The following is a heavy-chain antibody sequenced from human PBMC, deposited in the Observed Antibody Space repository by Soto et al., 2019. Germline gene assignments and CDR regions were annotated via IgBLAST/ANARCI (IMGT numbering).Heavy chain of an antibody. Sequence: GESLKISCKGSGYSFTSYWISWVRQMPGKGLEWMGRIDPSDSYTNYSPSFQGHVTISADKSISTAYLQWSSLKASDTAMYYCAAPNCSSTSCYHWGYYYYGMDVWGQGTTVTVSS. V-gene: IGHV5-10-1*01. CDR1: GYSFTSYW. J-gene: IGHJ6*02. CDR3: AAPNCSSTSCYHWGYYYYGMDV. CDR2: IDPSDSYT. D-gene: IGHD2-2*01.